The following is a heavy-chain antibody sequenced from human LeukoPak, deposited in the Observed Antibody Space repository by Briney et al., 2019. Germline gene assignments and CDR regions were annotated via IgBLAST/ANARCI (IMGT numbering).Heavy chain of an antibody. D-gene: IGHD3-10*01. V-gene: IGHV1-2*02. CDR2: INPNSGGT. CDR3: ATNIMVRDIINWFDP. Sequence: ASVKVSCKGSGYTFTGYYMHWVRQAPGQGLEWMGWINPNSGGTNYAQKFQGRVTMTRDTSISTAYMELSRLRSDDTAVYYCATNIMVRDIINWFDPWGQGTLVTVSS. J-gene: IGHJ5*02. CDR1: GYTFTGYY.